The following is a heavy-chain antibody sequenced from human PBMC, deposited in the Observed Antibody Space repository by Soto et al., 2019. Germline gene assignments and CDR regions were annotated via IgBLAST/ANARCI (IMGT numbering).Heavy chain of an antibody. D-gene: IGHD2-15*01. J-gene: IGHJ6*02. CDR2: ISYDGSNK. V-gene: IGHV3-30*18. CDR1: GFTFSSYS. Sequence: PGGSLRLSCAASGFTFSSYSMHWVRQAPGKGLEWVAVISYDGSNKYYADSVKGRFTISRDNSKNTLYLQMNSLRAEDTAVYYCAKDLVVVADPHLYYYYYYGMDVWGQGTTVTVSS. CDR3: AKDLVVVADPHLYYYYYYGMDV.